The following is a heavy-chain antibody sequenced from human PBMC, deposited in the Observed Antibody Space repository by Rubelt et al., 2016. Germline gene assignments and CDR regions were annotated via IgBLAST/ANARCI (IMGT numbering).Heavy chain of an antibody. D-gene: IGHD3-22*01. V-gene: IGHV3-48*04. Sequence: EVQLVESGGDLVQPGGSLRLSCAASGFIFNTYSMDWVRQAPGKGLEWVAYIGSGSARIYYADSVKGRFTVSRDNAKNSEYLQMNNLGAEDTAVYYCARETPMYYDSSGRDAFDIWGQGAMVIVSS. CDR1: GFIFNTYS. CDR2: IGSGSARI. J-gene: IGHJ3*02. CDR3: ARETPMYYDSSGRDAFDI.